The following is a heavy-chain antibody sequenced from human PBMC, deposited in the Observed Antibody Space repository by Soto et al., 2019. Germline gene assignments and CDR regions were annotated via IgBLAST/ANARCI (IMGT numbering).Heavy chain of an antibody. D-gene: IGHD3-22*01. CDR2: IYHSGST. J-gene: IGHJ4*02. Sequence: QLQLQESGSGLVKPSQTLSLTCAVSGGSISSGGYSWSWIRQPPGKGLEWIGYIYHSGSTYYNPSLKSRVPISVDRSKNQFSLKLSSVTAADTAVYYCASSLYYYDSSGYTFDYWGQGTLVTVSS. V-gene: IGHV4-30-2*01. CDR1: GGSISSGGYS. CDR3: ASSLYYYDSSGYTFDY.